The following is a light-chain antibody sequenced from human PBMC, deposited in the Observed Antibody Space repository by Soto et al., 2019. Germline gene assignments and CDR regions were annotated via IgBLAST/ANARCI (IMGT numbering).Light chain of an antibody. V-gene: IGKV3-15*01. CDR2: DVS. CDR3: QQYNNWPPLT. Sequence: EVVMTQSPATLSVSLGERATLSCRASQSVSSNLAWYQQKPGQAPRLLIYDVSTRATGIPARFSGSGSGPEFTLTISSLQSEDFTFYYCQQYNNWPPLTFGGGTKVEIK. CDR1: QSVSSN. J-gene: IGKJ4*01.